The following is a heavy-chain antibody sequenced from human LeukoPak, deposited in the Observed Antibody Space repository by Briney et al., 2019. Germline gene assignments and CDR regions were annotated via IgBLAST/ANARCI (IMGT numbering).Heavy chain of an antibody. CDR2: IYSSGST. D-gene: IGHD3-3*01. V-gene: IGHV4-4*07. CDR1: GGSISSYY. CDR3: ATTGYYDFSYYYYYMDV. Sequence: SETLSLTCTVSGGSISSYYWSWIRQAAGKGLEWIGRIYSSGSTNYKHSLKGRVTMSVDTSKNQFSLKLSSVTAADTAVYYCATTGYYDFSYYYYYMDVWGKGTTVTVSS. J-gene: IGHJ6*03.